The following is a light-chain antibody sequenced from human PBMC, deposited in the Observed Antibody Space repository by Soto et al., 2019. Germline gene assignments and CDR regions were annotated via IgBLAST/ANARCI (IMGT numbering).Light chain of an antibody. CDR2: EVS. V-gene: IGLV2-8*01. CDR1: SSDVGGHNY. CDR3: AAWDDSLSGWV. Sequence: QSVLTQSPSASGSPGQSVTISCTGTSSDVGGHNYVSWYQHHPGKAPKLIIYEVSKRPSGVPDRFSGSKSANTASLTVSGLQAEDEADYYCAAWDDSLSGWVFGGGTKVTVL. J-gene: IGLJ3*02.